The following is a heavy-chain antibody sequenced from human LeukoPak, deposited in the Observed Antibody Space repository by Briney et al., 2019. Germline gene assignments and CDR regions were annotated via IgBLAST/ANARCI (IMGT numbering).Heavy chain of an antibody. CDR2: IYTSGST. Sequence: SQTLSLTCTVSGGSISSGSYYWIWIRPPAGKGLESIGRIYTSGSTNYNPSLKSRVTISVDTSKNQFSLKLCSVTAADTAVYYCARGPGYCSGGSCYHTSYYFDYWGQGTLVTVSS. CDR1: GGSISSGSYY. V-gene: IGHV4-61*02. D-gene: IGHD2-15*01. J-gene: IGHJ4*02. CDR3: ARGPGYCSGGSCYHTSYYFDY.